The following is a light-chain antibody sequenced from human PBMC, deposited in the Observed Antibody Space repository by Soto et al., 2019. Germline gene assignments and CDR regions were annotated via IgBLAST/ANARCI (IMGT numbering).Light chain of an antibody. CDR3: QQRRDWPT. CDR2: DTS. CDR1: QNVTRY. J-gene: IGKJ4*01. Sequence: DIILTQSPGTLSLSPGERATISCRASQNVTRYLAWYQQKAGQAPRLLIYDTSNRATGIPARFSGSGSGTDFTLTISSLEAEDFAVYYCQQRRDWPTFGGGTKVEV. V-gene: IGKV3-11*01.